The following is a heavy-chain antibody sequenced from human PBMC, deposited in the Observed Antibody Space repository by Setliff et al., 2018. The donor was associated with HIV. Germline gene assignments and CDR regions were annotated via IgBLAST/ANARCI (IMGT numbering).Heavy chain of an antibody. CDR1: GFTFSTYG. CDR3: VRGYDVLIGSPDS. V-gene: IGHV3-20*04. CDR2: ITWSSDSI. Sequence: GGSLRLSCAASGFTFSTYGMSWVRQTPGKGLEWVSGITWSSDSIAYADSVKGRFTTSRDNAKNSLYLQMNSLKPEDTAFYYCVRGYDVLIGSPDSWGQGTLVTVSS. J-gene: IGHJ4*02. D-gene: IGHD5-12*01.